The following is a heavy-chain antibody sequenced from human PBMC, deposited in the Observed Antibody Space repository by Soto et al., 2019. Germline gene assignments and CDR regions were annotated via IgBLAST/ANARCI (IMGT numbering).Heavy chain of an antibody. CDR1: GGTFSSYT. V-gene: IGHV1-69*02. CDR3: SSGTSSSWYSDAFDI. D-gene: IGHD6-13*01. J-gene: IGHJ3*02. Sequence: QVQLVQSGAEVKKPGSSVKVSCKASGGTFSSYTISWVRQAPGQGLEWMGRIIPILGIANYAQKFQGRVTLTADKSTSTAYMELSSLRSEDTAVYYCSSGTSSSWYSDAFDIWGQGTMVTVSS. CDR2: IIPILGIA.